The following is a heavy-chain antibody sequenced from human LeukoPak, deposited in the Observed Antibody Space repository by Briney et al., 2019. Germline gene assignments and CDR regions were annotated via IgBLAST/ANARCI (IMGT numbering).Heavy chain of an antibody. CDR2: INSDGSSR. Sequence: GGSLRLSCAASGFTFDDYAMHWVRQAPGKGLVWVSRINSDGSSRSYADSVKGRFTISRDNAKNTLYLQMNSLRAEDTAVYYCAKSRAPTADPDAFDIWGQGTMVTVSS. CDR3: AKSRAPTADPDAFDI. J-gene: IGHJ3*02. D-gene: IGHD1-14*01. V-gene: IGHV3-74*01. CDR1: GFTFDDYA.